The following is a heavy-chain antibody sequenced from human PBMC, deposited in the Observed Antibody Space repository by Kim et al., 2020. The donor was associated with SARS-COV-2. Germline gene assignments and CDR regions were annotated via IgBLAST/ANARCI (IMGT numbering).Heavy chain of an antibody. CDR2: ISWNSGSI. V-gene: IGHV3-9*01. J-gene: IGHJ6*02. D-gene: IGHD3-22*01. Sequence: GGSLRLSCAASGFTFGDYAMHWVRQAPGKGLEWVSGISWNSGSIGYADSVKGRFTISRDNAKNSLYLQMNSLRAEDTALYYCAKAGSSGYSGGGMDVWGQGTTVTVSS. CDR1: GFTFGDYA. CDR3: AKAGSSGYSGGGMDV.